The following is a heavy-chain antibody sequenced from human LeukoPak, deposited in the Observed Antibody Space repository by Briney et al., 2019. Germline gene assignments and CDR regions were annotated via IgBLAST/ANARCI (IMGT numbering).Heavy chain of an antibody. CDR3: ARRAGIYSHPYDY. J-gene: IGHJ4*02. CDR1: GFIFSNYA. Sequence: GGSLRLSCAASGFIFSNYAMQWVRQAPGMGLEWVAFIRYDGGNTYYADSVKGRFTISRDNSKNTLYLQMNSLRAEDTAVYYCARRAGIYSHPYDYWGQGTLVTVSS. D-gene: IGHD1-14*01. CDR2: IRYDGGNT. V-gene: IGHV3-30*02.